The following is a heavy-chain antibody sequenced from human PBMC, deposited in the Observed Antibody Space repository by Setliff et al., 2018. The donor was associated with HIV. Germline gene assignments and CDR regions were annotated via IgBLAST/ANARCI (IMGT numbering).Heavy chain of an antibody. CDR3: ARTDYGGNSGGNYFDY. J-gene: IGHJ4*02. CDR2: MSAYSGDT. D-gene: IGHD4-17*01. CDR1: GYTFTAYG. V-gene: IGHV1-18*04. Sequence: ASVKVSCKASGYTFTAYGITWVRQAPGQGLEWMGWMSAYSGDTKYAQKIQGRVNMTRDTSTDTAYMEVRSLRSDDTAVYYCARTDYGGNSGGNYFDYWGQGSLVTV.